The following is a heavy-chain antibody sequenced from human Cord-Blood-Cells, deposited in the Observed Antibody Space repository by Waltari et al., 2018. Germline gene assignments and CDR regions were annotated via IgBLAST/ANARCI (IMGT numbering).Heavy chain of an antibody. J-gene: IGHJ4*02. CDR1: GGSFSGYY. CDR2: INHSGST. Sequence: QVQLQQWGAGLLKPSETVSLPCAVYGGSFSGYYWSWIRQPPGKGLEWIGEINHSGSTNYNPSLKRRVTISVDTSKNQFSLKLSSVTAADTAVYYCARFRFSGDFDYWGQGTLVTVSS. CDR3: ARFRFSGDFDY. V-gene: IGHV4-34*01. D-gene: IGHD3-3*01.